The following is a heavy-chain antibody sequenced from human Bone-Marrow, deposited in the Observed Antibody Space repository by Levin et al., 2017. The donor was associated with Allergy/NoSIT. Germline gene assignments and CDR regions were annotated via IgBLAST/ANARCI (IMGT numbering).Heavy chain of an antibody. CDR1: GFTFNSFV. V-gene: IGHV3-23*01. D-gene: IGHD3-10*01. Sequence: QPGGSLRLSCAASGFTFNSFVMSWVRQAPGKGLEWVSGISGGGGSTYYAASVKGRFTLSRDNSKDTLYLQMNSLRAEDTAVYYCAREVQGVIITAGFDFWGQGTLVTVSS. J-gene: IGHJ4*02. CDR2: ISGGGGST. CDR3: AREVQGVIITAGFDF.